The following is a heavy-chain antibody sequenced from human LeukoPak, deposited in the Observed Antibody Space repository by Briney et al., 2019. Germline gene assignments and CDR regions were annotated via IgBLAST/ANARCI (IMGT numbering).Heavy chain of an antibody. V-gene: IGHV3-66*01. D-gene: IGHD3-10*01. CDR2: LYHGGST. Sequence: PGGSLRLSCVGSGVIVRSNYMTWVRQAPGKGLEWVSILYHGGSTYYADSVKGRFSISRDTSKNTLYLQINSLRVEDTAVYYCATRRFGELTYWGQGTLVTVSS. CDR3: ATRRFGELTY. CDR1: GVIVRSNY. J-gene: IGHJ4*02.